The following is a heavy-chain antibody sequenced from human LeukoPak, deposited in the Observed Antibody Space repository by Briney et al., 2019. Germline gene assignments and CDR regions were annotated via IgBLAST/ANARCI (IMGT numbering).Heavy chain of an antibody. J-gene: IGHJ4*02. Sequence: SETLSLTCTVSGGSISTSNYYWGWIRQPPGKGLEWIGNIFYSGSTYYSPSLRSRVTISLDTSRNQFSLKLSSVTAADTAVYYCARGGSSWYADYWGQGTLVTVSS. CDR3: ARGGSSWYADY. D-gene: IGHD6-13*01. V-gene: IGHV4-39*07. CDR2: IFYSGST. CDR1: GGSISTSNYY.